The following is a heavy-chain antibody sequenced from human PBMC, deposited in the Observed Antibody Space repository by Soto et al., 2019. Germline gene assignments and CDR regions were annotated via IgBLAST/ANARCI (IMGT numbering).Heavy chain of an antibody. CDR3: AREAYYYDSSGYPYYYYYGMDV. CDR1: GYTFTSYG. Sequence: QVQLVQSGAEVKKPGASVKVSCKASGYTFTSYGISWVRQAPGQGLEWMGWISAYNGNTNYAQKLQGRVTMTTDTSTSTAYMELRSLRSDDTAVYYCAREAYYYDSSGYPYYYYYGMDVWGQGTTVTVSS. V-gene: IGHV1-18*01. J-gene: IGHJ6*02. CDR2: ISAYNGNT. D-gene: IGHD3-22*01.